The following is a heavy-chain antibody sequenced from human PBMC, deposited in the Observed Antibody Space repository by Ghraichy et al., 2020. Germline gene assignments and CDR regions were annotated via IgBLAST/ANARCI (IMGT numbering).Heavy chain of an antibody. V-gene: IGHV3-23*01. CDR1: RFTFSNYA. Sequence: GESLNISCAASRFTFSNYAMSWVRQAPGKGLEWGSSISDDGGSTSYADSVKGRFTVSRDKSMNTLYLQMNSLRVEDTAVYYCASGDFWSGYRFDYWGQGTLVTVSS. CDR3: ASGDFWSGYRFDY. CDR2: ISDDGGST. D-gene: IGHD3-3*01. J-gene: IGHJ4*02.